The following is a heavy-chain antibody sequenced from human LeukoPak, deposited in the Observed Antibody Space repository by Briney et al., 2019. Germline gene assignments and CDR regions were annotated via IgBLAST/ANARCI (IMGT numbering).Heavy chain of an antibody. CDR1: GFTFSTHW. J-gene: IGHJ4*02. D-gene: IGHD3-10*01. CDR3: ARDLVLGSGSYDY. V-gene: IGHV3-74*01. CDR2: IRGDGYDT. Sequence: GGSLRLPCEASGFTFSTHWMHWVRHVPGKGLVWVSRIRGDGYDTNYADSVRGRFTISRDNVKNTLYLQMSSLRADDTAVYYCARDLVLGSGSYDYWGQGTLVTVSS.